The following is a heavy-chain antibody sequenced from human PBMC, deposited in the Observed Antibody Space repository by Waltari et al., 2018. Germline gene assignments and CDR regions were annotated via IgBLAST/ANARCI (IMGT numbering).Heavy chain of an antibody. J-gene: IGHJ6*02. CDR2: ITWDGRST. V-gene: IGHV3-43D*04. CDR1: GFTLEDLG. CDR3: VKEAAGYDSLIANGLDV. Sequence: EVQLEESGGGVVQPGGSLSLSCAASGFTLEDLGMTWLRQAPGKGLEWVSLITWDGRSTYYADSVKGRFAISRDNGKDFLYLQMNSLRPEDTALYYCVKEAAGYDSLIANGLDVWGQGTTVTVSS. D-gene: IGHD3-9*01.